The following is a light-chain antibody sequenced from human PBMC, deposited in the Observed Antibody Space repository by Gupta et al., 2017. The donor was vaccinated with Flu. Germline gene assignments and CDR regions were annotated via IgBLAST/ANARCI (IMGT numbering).Light chain of an antibody. CDR3: KQSYTTPWT. J-gene: IGKJ1*01. V-gene: IGKV1-39*01. CDR2: GAS. CDR1: QSISSY. Sequence: DIQMTQSPSSLSASVGDRVTITCRASQSISSYLNWYQQKPGKAPKLLIYGASSLQSGVPLRFSGSGSGTDFTLTISSLQPEDFAIYHCKQSYTTPWTFGRGTEVEIK.